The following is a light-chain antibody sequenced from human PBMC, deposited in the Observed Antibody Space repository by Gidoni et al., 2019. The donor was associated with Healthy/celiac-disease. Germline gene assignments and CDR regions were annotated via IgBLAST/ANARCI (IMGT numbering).Light chain of an antibody. J-gene: IGLJ2*01. CDR2: EVS. V-gene: IGLV2-23*02. CDR3: CSYAGSVV. Sequence: TQPASVSGSPGQSITISCTGTSSDVGSYNLVSWYQQHPGKAPKLMIYEVSKRPSGVSNRFSGSKSGNTASLTISGLQAEDEADYYCCSYAGSVVFGGGTKLTVL. CDR1: SSDVGSYNL.